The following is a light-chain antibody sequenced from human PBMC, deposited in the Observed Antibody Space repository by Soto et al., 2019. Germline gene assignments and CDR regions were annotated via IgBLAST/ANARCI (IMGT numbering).Light chain of an antibody. Sequence: EIVLTQSPATLSLSPGERATLSCRASQSVSSYLAWYQQKPGQAPRLLIYDASNRATGIPARFSGSGSGTDFTLTISSLEPEDFAVYYCXQRSNWPRTFGQGTKVEIK. CDR1: QSVSSY. V-gene: IGKV3-11*01. CDR3: XQRSNWPRT. J-gene: IGKJ1*01. CDR2: DAS.